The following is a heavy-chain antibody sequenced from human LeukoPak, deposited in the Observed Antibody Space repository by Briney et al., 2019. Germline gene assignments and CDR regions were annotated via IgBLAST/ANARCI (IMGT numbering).Heavy chain of an antibody. Sequence: SETLSLTCAVYGGSFSGYYWSWIRQPPGKGLEWIGEINHSGSTNYNPSLKSRVTISVDTSKNQFSLKLSSVTAADTAVYYCARLQYSGSYYLGAFDIWGQGTMVTVSS. V-gene: IGHV4-34*01. D-gene: IGHD1-26*01. J-gene: IGHJ3*02. CDR1: GGSFSGYY. CDR3: ARLQYSGSYYLGAFDI. CDR2: INHSGST.